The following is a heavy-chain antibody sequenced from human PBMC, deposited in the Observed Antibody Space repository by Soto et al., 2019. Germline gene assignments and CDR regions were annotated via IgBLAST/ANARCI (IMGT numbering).Heavy chain of an antibody. Sequence: VQLQESGPGLVKPSQTLSLTCTVSGGSISSGDYYWSWIRQPPGKGLEWIGYIYYSGSTYYNPSLKXXVXIXXDTSKNQCSLKLSSVTAADTAVYYCARAGGDAFDIWGQGTMVTVSS. CDR1: GGSISSGDYY. V-gene: IGHV4-30-4*01. J-gene: IGHJ3*02. CDR2: IYYSGST. CDR3: ARAGGDAFDI.